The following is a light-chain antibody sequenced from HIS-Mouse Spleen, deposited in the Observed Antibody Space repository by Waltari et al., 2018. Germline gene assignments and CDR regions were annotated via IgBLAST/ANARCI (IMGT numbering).Light chain of an antibody. V-gene: IGLV2-11*01. J-gene: IGLJ1*01. CDR2: DVS. CDR1: SSDVGGYTY. Sequence: QSALTQPRSVSGSPGQSVTISCTGTSSDVGGYTYVYWYQQHPVKAPKLMIYDVSKRPSGVPDRFSGSKSGNTASLTISGLQAEDEADYYCCSYAGSYTYVFGTGTKVTVL. CDR3: CSYAGSYTYV.